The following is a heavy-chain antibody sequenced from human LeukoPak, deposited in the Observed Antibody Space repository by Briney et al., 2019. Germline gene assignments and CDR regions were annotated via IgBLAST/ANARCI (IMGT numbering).Heavy chain of an antibody. CDR3: ASGYSYGYVYFDY. D-gene: IGHD5-18*01. V-gene: IGHV1-2*02. CDR2: INPNSGGT. CDR1: GYTLTGYY. Sequence: ASVKVSCKASGYTLTGYYMHWVRQAPGQGLEWMGWINPNSGGTNYAQKFQGRVTMTRDTSISTAYMELSRLRSDDTAVYYCASGYSYGYVYFDYWGQGTLVTVSS. J-gene: IGHJ4*02.